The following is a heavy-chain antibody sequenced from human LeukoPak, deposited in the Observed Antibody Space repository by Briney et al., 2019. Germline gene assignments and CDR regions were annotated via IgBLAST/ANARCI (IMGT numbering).Heavy chain of an antibody. CDR1: GGSFSGYY. Sequence: SETLSLTCAVYGGSFSGYYWSWIRQPPGKGLEWIGEINHSGSTNYNPSLKSRVTISVDTSKYQFSLKLSSVTAADTAVYYCARDRAYYYGSGSYRGDWFDPWGQGTLVTVSS. CDR3: ARDRAYYYGSGSYRGDWFDP. V-gene: IGHV4-34*01. CDR2: INHSGST. D-gene: IGHD3-10*01. J-gene: IGHJ5*02.